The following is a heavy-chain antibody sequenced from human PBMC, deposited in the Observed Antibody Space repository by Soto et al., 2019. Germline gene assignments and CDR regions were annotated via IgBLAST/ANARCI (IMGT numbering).Heavy chain of an antibody. D-gene: IGHD4-17*01. Sequence: SETLSLTCTVSGGSISSYYWSWIRQPPGKGLEWIGYIYYSGSTNYNPSLKSRVTISVDTSKNQFSLKLSSVTAADTAVYYCARHRASPPVPRLRAAKYFDYWGQGTLVTVSS. CDR2: IYYSGST. CDR3: ARHRASPPVPRLRAAKYFDY. V-gene: IGHV4-59*08. CDR1: GGSISSYY. J-gene: IGHJ4*02.